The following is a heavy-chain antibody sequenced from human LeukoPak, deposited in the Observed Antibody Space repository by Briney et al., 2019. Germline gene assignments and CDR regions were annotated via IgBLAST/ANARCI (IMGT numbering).Heavy chain of an antibody. CDR3: ARSRDYYDSSGYYLYGMDV. V-gene: IGHV3-21*01. D-gene: IGHD3-22*01. Sequence: TGGSLRLSCAASGFTFSSYSMSWVRQAPGKGLEWVSSISSSSSYIYYADSVKGRFTISRDNAKNSLYLQMNSPRAEDTAVYYCARSRDYYDSSGYYLYGMDVWGPGTTVTVSS. J-gene: IGHJ6*02. CDR2: ISSSSSYI. CDR1: GFTFSSYS.